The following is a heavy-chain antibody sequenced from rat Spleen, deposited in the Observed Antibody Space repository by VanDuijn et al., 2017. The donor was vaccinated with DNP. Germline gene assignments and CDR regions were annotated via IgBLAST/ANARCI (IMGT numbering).Heavy chain of an antibody. V-gene: IGHV3-1*01. D-gene: IGHD1-7*01. CDR1: GHSITSDY. Sequence: EVQLQESGPGLVKPSQSLSLTCSVTGHSITSDYRWNWIRIFPGNKLEWIGHISYSGSTSYNPSLKSRISITRDTSKNQFFLQLNSVTTEDTATYYCARQPTGMDYWGQGVMVIVSS. CDR3: ARQPTGMDY. J-gene: IGHJ2*01. CDR2: ISYSGST.